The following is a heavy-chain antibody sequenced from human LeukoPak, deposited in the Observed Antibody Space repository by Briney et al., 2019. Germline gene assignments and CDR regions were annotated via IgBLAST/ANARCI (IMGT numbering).Heavy chain of an antibody. V-gene: IGHV1-8*01. CDR3: ARGTLNYSYLMDV. J-gene: IGHJ6*02. CDR1: GFTFTSYD. CDR2: MNPNNGNT. Sequence: ASVKVSCKASGFTFTSYDINWVRQASGQGLEWMGWMNPNNGNTGYAQKFQGRVTMTRDTSISTAYMELRGLRSEDTAVYYCARGTLNYSYLMDVWGQGTTVTVSS. D-gene: IGHD3-16*01.